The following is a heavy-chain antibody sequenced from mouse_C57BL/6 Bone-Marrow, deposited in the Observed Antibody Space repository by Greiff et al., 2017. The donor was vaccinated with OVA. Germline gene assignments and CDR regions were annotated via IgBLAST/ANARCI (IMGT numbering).Heavy chain of an antibody. CDR1: GFSLTSYA. CDR3: ARKADYYGSSYDYAMDY. V-gene: IGHV2-9-1*01. Sequence: VQRVESGPGLVAPSQSLSITCTVSGFSLTSYAISWVRQPPGKGLEWLGVIWTGGGTNYNSALKSRLSISKDNSKSQVFLKMNSLQTDDTARYYCARKADYYGSSYDYAMDYWGQGTSVTVSS. J-gene: IGHJ4*01. CDR2: IWTGGGT. D-gene: IGHD1-1*01.